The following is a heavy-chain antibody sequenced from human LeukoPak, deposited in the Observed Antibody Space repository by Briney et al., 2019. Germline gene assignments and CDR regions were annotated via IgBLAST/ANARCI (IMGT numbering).Heavy chain of an antibody. D-gene: IGHD2-2*01. CDR2: FYPEDGET. CDR1: GYTLIELS. J-gene: IGHJ6*02. Sequence: ASVKVSCKVSGYTLIELSMHWVRQAPGKGLEWMGGFYPEDGETIYAQKFQGRVTMTEDTSTDTAYMELSSLRSDDTAVYYCARDGGYCSSGTICYSRAEYYYYGMDVWGQGTTVTVSS. CDR3: ARDGGYCSSGTICYSRAEYYYYGMDV. V-gene: IGHV1-24*01.